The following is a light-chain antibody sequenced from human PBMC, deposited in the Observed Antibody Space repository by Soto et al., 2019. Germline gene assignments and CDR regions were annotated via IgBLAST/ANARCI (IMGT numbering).Light chain of an antibody. J-gene: IGLJ1*01. CDR3: QSYDSSLSAHV. V-gene: IGLV1-40*01. CDR1: SSNIGATYD. CDR2: GNS. Sequence: QSALTQPPSVSGAPGQRVTISCTGSSSNIGATYDVQWYQQLPGTAPKLLIYGNSNRPSGVPDRFSGSKSGTSASLAITGLQADDEADYYCQSYDSSLSAHVFGTGTKVTVL.